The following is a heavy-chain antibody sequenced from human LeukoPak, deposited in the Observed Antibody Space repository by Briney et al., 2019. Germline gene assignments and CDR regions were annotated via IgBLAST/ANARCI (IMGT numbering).Heavy chain of an antibody. Sequence: ASVKVSCKASGYTFNTYGIIWVRQAPGQGLEWMGWISAYNGDTTYAQKLQGRVTLTTDASTSTAYMELRSLRSDDTAVYYRARESTGGSLEIDYWGQGTLVTVSS. CDR1: GYTFNTYG. V-gene: IGHV1-18*01. CDR3: ARESTGGSLEIDY. CDR2: ISAYNGDT. J-gene: IGHJ4*02. D-gene: IGHD2-8*02.